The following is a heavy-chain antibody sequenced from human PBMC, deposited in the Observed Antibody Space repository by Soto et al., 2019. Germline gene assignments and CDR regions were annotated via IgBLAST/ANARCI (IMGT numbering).Heavy chain of an antibody. V-gene: IGHV1-69*02. J-gene: IGHJ6*03. Sequence: SVKVSCKASGGTFSSYTISWVRQAPGQGLEWMGRIIPILGIANYAQKFQGRVTITADKSTSTAYMELSSLRSEDTAVYYCASPGQYSGYENYYYYMDVWGKGTRSPSP. D-gene: IGHD5-12*01. CDR2: IIPILGIA. CDR3: ASPGQYSGYENYYYYMDV. CDR1: GGTFSSYT.